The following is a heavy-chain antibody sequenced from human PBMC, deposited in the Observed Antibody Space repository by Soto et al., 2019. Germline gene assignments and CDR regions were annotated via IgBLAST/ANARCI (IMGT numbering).Heavy chain of an antibody. D-gene: IGHD3-10*01. V-gene: IGHV4-61*01. Sequence: SETLSLTCTVSGGSVSSGSYYWSWIRQPPGKGLEWIGYIYYSGSTNYNPSLKSRVTISVDTSKNQFSLKLSSVTAADTALYYCARQGYYGSGSYYKFRWFDPWGQGTQVTVSS. J-gene: IGHJ5*02. CDR3: ARQGYYGSGSYYKFRWFDP. CDR2: IYYSGST. CDR1: GGSVSSGSYY.